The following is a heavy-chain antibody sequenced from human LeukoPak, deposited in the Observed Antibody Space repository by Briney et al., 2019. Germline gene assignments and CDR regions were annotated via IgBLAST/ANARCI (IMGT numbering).Heavy chain of an antibody. Sequence: PGGSLSLSCAASGFTFSTYTINWVRQAPGKGLEWASSISSSSSYIYYADSVEGRFTISRDNARNSLYLQMNSLRAEDTAVYYCARDLVGATTTWGQGTLVTVSS. CDR1: GFTFSTYT. CDR2: ISSSSSYI. CDR3: ARDLVGATTT. J-gene: IGHJ4*02. V-gene: IGHV3-21*01. D-gene: IGHD1-26*01.